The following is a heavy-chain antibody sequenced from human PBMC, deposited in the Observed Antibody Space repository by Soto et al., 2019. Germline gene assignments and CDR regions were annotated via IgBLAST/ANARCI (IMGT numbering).Heavy chain of an antibody. CDR1: GFTFSSYA. CDR2: ISGTGGDI. J-gene: IGHJ6*02. D-gene: IGHD2-2*01. CDR3: AKRGDIVEVSRTFVGYGMDV. Sequence: EVQLLESGGGLVQPGGSLRLSCAASGFTFSSYAMSWVRQAPGKGLEWVSAISGTGGDINYADSVKGRFTISRDNSKNTLYLQMNSRRAEDTAVYYCAKRGDIVEVSRTFVGYGMDVWGQGTTVTVSS. V-gene: IGHV3-23*01.